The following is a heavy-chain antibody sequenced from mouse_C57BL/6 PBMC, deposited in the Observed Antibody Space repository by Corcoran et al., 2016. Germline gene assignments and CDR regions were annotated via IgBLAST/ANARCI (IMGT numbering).Heavy chain of an antibody. D-gene: IGHD4-1*01. Sequence: QVTLKESGPGILQPSQTLSLTCSFSGFSLSTFGMGVGWIRQPSGKGLEWLAHIWWDDDKYYNPALKSRLTISKDTSKNQVFLKIANVDTADTATYYCARIRLLTGTGDWYFDVWGTGTTVTVSS. J-gene: IGHJ1*03. CDR1: GFSLSTFGMG. CDR3: ARIRLLTGTGDWYFDV. V-gene: IGHV8-8*01. CDR2: IWWDDDK.